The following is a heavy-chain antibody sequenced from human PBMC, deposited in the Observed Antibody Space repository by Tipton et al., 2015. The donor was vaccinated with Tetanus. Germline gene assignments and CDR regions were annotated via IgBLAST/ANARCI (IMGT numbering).Heavy chain of an antibody. J-gene: IGHJ2*01. D-gene: IGHD6-19*01. CDR2: MSKDGGFK. V-gene: IGHV3-30*03. CDR1: GFTFSSHG. CDR3: ARGSTGWANWYFDL. Sequence: SLRLSCAASGFTFSSHGMHWVRQAPGEGLEWVAVMSKDGGFKHYVDSAKGRFTISRDNAKNTLYLQMNSLRAEDTAVYYCARGSTGWANWYFDLWGRGTRVTVSS.